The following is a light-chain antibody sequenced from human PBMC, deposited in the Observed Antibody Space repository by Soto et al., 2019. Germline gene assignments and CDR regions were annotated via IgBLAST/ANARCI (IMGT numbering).Light chain of an antibody. CDR2: DAS. CDR1: HAIDNY. V-gene: IGKV1-33*01. J-gene: IGKJ2*01. CDR3: QHYDRLPPYT. Sequence: DIQMTQSPSSLSASVGDTVTITCQASHAIDNYLNWYQHKPGQAPKLLIHDASYLETGVTSRFSGRGSGTHFTFTISSLLPEDTATYYCQHYDRLPPYTFGQGTKLE.